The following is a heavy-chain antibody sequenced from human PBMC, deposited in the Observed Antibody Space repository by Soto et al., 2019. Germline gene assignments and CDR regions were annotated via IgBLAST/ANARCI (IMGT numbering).Heavy chain of an antibody. J-gene: IGHJ4*02. CDR3: ARGRYWVY. CDR1: GYAFTTYG. V-gene: IGHV1-18*01. CDR2: ISAHNGNT. D-gene: IGHD2-8*02. Sequence: QVHLVQSGAEVKKPGASVKVSCQGSGYAFTTYGITWVRQAPGQGLERMGWISAHNGNTNYAQKLQGRVTVTRDTSPSTAYMELRSLRYDDTAVYYCARGRYWVYWGQGALVTVSS.